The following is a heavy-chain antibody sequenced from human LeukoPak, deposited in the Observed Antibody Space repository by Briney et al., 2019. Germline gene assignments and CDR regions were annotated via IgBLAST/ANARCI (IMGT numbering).Heavy chain of an antibody. D-gene: IGHD6-13*01. CDR2: IYPSGST. Sequence: PSETLSLTCTVSGGSISSSSYLWGWIRQPPGKGLEWIGRIYPSGSTNYNPSLKSRVTISLDTSKNQFSLKLSSVTAADAAVYYCARDVLAAPGTFDYWGQGALVTVSS. V-gene: IGHV4-39*07. J-gene: IGHJ4*02. CDR1: GGSISSSSYL. CDR3: ARDVLAAPGTFDY.